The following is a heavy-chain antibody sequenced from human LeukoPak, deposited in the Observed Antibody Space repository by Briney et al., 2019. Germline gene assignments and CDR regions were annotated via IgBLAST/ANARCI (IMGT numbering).Heavy chain of an antibody. V-gene: IGHV3-23*01. CDR1: GFTFSSYA. D-gene: IGHD3-10*01. J-gene: IGHJ3*02. CDR2: ISGSAGNT. Sequence: GGSLRLSCVASGFTFSSYAVYWVRQAPGEGLEWVSIISGSAGNTYYADSVKGRLTISRDNSKNTLYLQMNSLRAEDTAIYYCAKSPYGSGSFSALDIWGQGTTVTVSS. CDR3: AKSPYGSGSFSALDI.